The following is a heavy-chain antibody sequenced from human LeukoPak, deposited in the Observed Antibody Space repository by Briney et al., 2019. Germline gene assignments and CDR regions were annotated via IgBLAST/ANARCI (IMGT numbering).Heavy chain of an antibody. CDR2: ISSSSSYI. CDR1: GFTFSSHI. D-gene: IGHD2-2*01. J-gene: IGHJ6*03. V-gene: IGHV3-21*01. CDR3: ARDPPRVGMDV. Sequence: MPGGSLRLSCAASGFTFSSHIMNWVRQAPGKGVEWVSSISSSSSYIYYADSVKGRFTISRDNAKNSLYLQMNSLRAEDTAVYYCARDPPRVGMDVWGKGTTVTVSS.